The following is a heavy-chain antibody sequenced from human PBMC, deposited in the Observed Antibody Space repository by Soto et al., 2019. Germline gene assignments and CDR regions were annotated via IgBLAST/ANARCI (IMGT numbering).Heavy chain of an antibody. Sequence: DVQLVESGGDLVQPGGSLRLSCAGSGFRFSAYWIHWVRQVPGKGLFWVSRIDNDGSTTYAEAVKGRFTISRDNAKNTVYLQMNSLRAEDTAVYYCARDSGRPFDYWGQGTLVSVSS. J-gene: IGHJ4*02. D-gene: IGHD3-10*01. V-gene: IGHV3-74*01. CDR3: ARDSGRPFDY. CDR2: IDNDGST. CDR1: GFRFSAYW.